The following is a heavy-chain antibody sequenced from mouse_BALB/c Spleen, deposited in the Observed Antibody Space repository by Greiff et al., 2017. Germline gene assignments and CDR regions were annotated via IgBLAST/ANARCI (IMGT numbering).Heavy chain of an antibody. Sequence: VQLQQSGTVLARPGASVKMSCKASGYTFTSYWMHWVKQRPGQGLEWIGAIYPGNSDTSYNQKFKGKAKLTAVTSTSTAYMELSSLTNEDSAVYYCTRSGTLRYYFDYWGQGTTLTVSS. CDR1: GYTFTSYW. CDR2: IYPGNSDT. CDR3: TRSGTLRYYFDY. D-gene: IGHD1-1*01. V-gene: IGHV1-5*01. J-gene: IGHJ2*01.